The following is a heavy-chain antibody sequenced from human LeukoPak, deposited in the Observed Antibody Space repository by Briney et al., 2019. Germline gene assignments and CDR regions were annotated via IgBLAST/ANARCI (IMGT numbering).Heavy chain of an antibody. D-gene: IGHD3-10*01. J-gene: IGHJ4*02. CDR2: INHSGGT. Sequence: PSETLSLTCAVYGGSFSGYSWNWIRQPPVKGLEWIGEINHSGGTNYNPSLKSRVTISVDTSKKQFSLKLSSVTAADTAVHYCARGVDYYGVWGQGTLVTVSS. CDR1: GGSFSGYS. CDR3: ARGVDYYGV. V-gene: IGHV4-34*01.